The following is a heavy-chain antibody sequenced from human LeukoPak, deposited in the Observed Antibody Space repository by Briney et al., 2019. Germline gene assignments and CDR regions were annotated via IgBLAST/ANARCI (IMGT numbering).Heavy chain of an antibody. J-gene: IGHJ4*02. CDR3: ARDLREPLLADFWSGYLFDY. CDR1: GYTFTSYY. V-gene: IGHV1-46*01. CDR2: INPSGGST. Sequence: ASVKVSCKASGYTFTSYYMHWVRQAPGQGLEWMGIINPSGGSTSYAQKFQGRVTMTRDTSTSTVYMELSSLRSEDTAVYYCARDLREPLLADFWSGYLFDYWGQGTLVTVSS. D-gene: IGHD3-3*01.